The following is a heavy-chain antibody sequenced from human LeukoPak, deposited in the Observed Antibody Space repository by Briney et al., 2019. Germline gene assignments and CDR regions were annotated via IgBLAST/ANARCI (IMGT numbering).Heavy chain of an antibody. CDR1: GYTFTGYY. CDR3: ARPKGKYSSSWYYLDY. D-gene: IGHD6-13*01. J-gene: IGHJ4*02. CDR2: INPNRGGT. V-gene: IGHV1-2*02. Sequence: ASVKVSCKASGYTFTGYYMHWVRQAPGRGLEWMGWINPNRGGTNYAQKFQGRVTMTRDTSISTAYMELSRLRSDDTAAYYCARPKGKYSSSWYYLDYWGKGTLVTVSS.